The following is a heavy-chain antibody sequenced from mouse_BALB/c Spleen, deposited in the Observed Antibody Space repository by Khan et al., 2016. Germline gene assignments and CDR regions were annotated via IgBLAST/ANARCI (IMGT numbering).Heavy chain of an antibody. J-gene: IGHJ3*01. CDR3: ASENYSWFAY. D-gene: IGHD1-1*02. CDR1: GYSITSDYA. V-gene: IGHV3-2*02. Sequence: EVQFQESGPGLVKPSQSLSLTCTVTGYSITSDYAWNWIRQFPGNKLEWMGYINYSGDTHYNPSLKSRIAITRDTSKHHFFLHLTSVTAADTATYYCASENYSWFAYWGQGTLVTVSA. CDR2: INYSGDT.